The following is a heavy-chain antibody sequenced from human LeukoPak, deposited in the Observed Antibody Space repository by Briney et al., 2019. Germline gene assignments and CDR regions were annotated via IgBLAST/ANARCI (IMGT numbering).Heavy chain of an antibody. CDR2: ISYDGSNK. D-gene: IGHD3-10*02. V-gene: IGHV3-30*04. J-gene: IGHJ6*04. Sequence: GGSLLLSCAASGFPFSSYAMHWVRQAPGKGLEGVAVISYDGSNKYYADSVKGRFTISRDNSKNTLYLQMNSLRAEDTAVYYCAELGITMIGGVWGKGTTVTISS. CDR3: AELGITMIGGV. CDR1: GFPFSSYA.